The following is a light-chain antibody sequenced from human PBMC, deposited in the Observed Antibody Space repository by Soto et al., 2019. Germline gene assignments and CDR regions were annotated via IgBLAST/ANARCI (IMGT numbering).Light chain of an antibody. Sequence: EIVLTQSPATLSLSPGERATLSCRASQSVSSSLVWYQQKRGQAPRLLIYDASNRDTGIPARFSGSGSGTGFTLTISSLEPEDFAVYYCQQRKNWPEFTFGPGTKVDIK. V-gene: IGKV3-11*01. J-gene: IGKJ3*01. CDR3: QQRKNWPEFT. CDR2: DAS. CDR1: QSVSSS.